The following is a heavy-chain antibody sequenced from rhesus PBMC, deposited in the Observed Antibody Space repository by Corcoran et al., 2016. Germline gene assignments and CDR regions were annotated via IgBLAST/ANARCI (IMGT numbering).Heavy chain of an antibody. Sequence: EVQLVESGGGLVQPGGSLRLSCAASGFTFSSYGMHWVRQAPGKGLEWVSVIWYDGSKKYYADSVTDRFTISRDNSKNMLYLQMNNLGVEDMAVFYCVKAGGQWVQLGYWGQGVLVTVSS. V-gene: IGHV3-54*02. CDR3: VKAGGQWVQLGY. D-gene: IGHD5-24*01. CDR2: IWYDGSKK. J-gene: IGHJ4*01. CDR1: GFTFSSYG.